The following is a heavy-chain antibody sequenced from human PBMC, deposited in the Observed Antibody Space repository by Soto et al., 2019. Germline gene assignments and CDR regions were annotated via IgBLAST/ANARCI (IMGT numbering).Heavy chain of an antibody. J-gene: IGHJ3*02. CDR2: IYYSGST. D-gene: IGHD2-2*01. Sequence: QVQLQESGPGLVKPSQTLSLTSTVSGGSISSGGYYWSWIRQHPGKGLECIGYIYYSGSTYYNPCLKSRVTISVDTSKNQFSLKLSSVTAADTVVYYCARYCSSTSCYAHDAFDIWGQGTMVTVSS. CDR1: GGSISSGGYY. CDR3: ARYCSSTSCYAHDAFDI. V-gene: IGHV4-31*03.